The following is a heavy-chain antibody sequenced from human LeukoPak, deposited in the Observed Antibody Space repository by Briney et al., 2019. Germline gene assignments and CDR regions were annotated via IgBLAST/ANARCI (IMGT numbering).Heavy chain of an antibody. D-gene: IGHD6-19*01. J-gene: IGHJ3*02. CDR2: FDPEDGET. Sequence: ASVKVSCKVSGYTLTELSMHWVRQAPGKGLEWMGGFDPEDGETIYAQKFQGRVTMTEDTSTDTAYMELSSLRSEDTAVYYCATDVIAVAGTLDAFDIWGQGTMVTVSS. CDR1: GYTLTELS. V-gene: IGHV1-24*01. CDR3: ATDVIAVAGTLDAFDI.